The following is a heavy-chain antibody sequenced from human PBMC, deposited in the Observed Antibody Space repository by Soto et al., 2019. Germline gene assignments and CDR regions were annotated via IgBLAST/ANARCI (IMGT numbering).Heavy chain of an antibody. CDR1: GGSISSSSYS. D-gene: IGHD6-19*01. Sequence: QLLLQESGPGLVKSSETLSLTCSVSGGSISSSSYSWNWIRQSPGKGLEWIGSVYYSGTTYYNPSLKRRVTISVDTYNQFSLKLSSVTAADTAYYFCARRPMVGPVAENAFDIWGQGTRVTVSS. V-gene: IGHV4-39*01. CDR3: ARRPMVGPVAENAFDI. J-gene: IGHJ3*02. CDR2: VYYSGTT.